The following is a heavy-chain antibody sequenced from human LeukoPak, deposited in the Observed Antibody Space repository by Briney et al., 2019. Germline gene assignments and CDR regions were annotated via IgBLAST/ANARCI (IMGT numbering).Heavy chain of an antibody. CDR1: GGSFSGYY. Sequence: SETLSLTCAVYGGSFSGYYWSWIRQPPGKGLEWIGEINHSGSTNYNPSLKSRVTISVDTSKNQFSLKLRSVTAADTAVYYCARVPPYYYDSSGCFDIWGQGTMVTVSS. CDR2: INHSGST. J-gene: IGHJ3*02. CDR3: ARVPPYYYDSSGCFDI. V-gene: IGHV4-34*01. D-gene: IGHD3-22*01.